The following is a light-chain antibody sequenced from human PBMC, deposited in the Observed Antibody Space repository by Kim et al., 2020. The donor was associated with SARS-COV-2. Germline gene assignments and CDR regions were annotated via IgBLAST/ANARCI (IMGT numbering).Light chain of an antibody. J-gene: IGKJ2*01. V-gene: IGKV1-5*01. CDR2: QAS. Sequence: DIQMTQSPSTLSASVGDRVSITCRASQIIETYLAWYQQKPGKAPALLIYQASSLHIGVPSRFSGSGSETEFTLTINSLQPDDFATYYCQHYIRFPYTFGQGTKLEIK. CDR3: QHYIRFPYT. CDR1: QIIETY.